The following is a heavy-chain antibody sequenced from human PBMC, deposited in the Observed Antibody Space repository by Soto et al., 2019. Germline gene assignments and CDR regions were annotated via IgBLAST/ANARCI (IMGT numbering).Heavy chain of an antibody. CDR1: GGSISSYY. D-gene: IGHD1-26*01. V-gene: IGHV4-59*01. Sequence: QVQLQESGPGLVKPSETLSLTCTVSGGSISSYYWSWIRQPPGKGLEWIGYIYYSGSTNYNPSLKSRVTISVDTSKNQFSLKLSTVTAADTAVYYCARRWGDAFDIWGQGTMFTVSP. CDR2: IYYSGST. J-gene: IGHJ3*02. CDR3: ARRWGDAFDI.